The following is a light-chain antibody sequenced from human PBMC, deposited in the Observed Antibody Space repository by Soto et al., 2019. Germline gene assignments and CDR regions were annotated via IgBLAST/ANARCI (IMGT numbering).Light chain of an antibody. CDR3: QQYGSSGT. CDR1: QSVSNNY. V-gene: IGKV3-20*01. CDR2: GAS. J-gene: IGKJ1*01. Sequence: EIVLTQSPATLSLSPGEGVTLSCRASQSVSNNYLAWYQQKPGQAPRLLIYGASNRATGIPDRFSGSGSGTDFTLTISRLEPEDFAVYYCQQYGSSGTFGQGTKVDI.